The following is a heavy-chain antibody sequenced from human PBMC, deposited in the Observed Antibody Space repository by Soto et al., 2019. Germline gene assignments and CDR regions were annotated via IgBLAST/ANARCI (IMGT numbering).Heavy chain of an antibody. Sequence: QLQLQESGPGLVKPSETLSLTCTVSGGSISSSSYYWGWIRQPPGKGMEWIGSIYYSGSTYYNPSLKSRVTISVDTSKNQFSLKLSSVTAADTAVYYCARSRGGSGITMVRGPYNWFDPWGQGTLVTVSS. CDR2: IYYSGST. CDR1: GGSISSSSYY. V-gene: IGHV4-39*01. J-gene: IGHJ5*02. D-gene: IGHD3-10*01. CDR3: ARSRGGSGITMVRGPYNWFDP.